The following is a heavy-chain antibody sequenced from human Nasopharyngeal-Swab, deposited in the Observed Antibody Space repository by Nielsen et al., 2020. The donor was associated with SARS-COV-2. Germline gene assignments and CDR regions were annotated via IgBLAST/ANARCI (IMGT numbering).Heavy chain of an antibody. CDR1: GFTFDNYE. Sequence: GESLKISCAASGFTFDNYEMNWVRQAPGKGLEWVSYISTSGTTIHYADSVKGRFTFSRDNAKNSLFLQMNSLRAEDTAVYYCARVSLNTVDYWGQGTLVSVSS. D-gene: IGHD2-2*02. V-gene: IGHV3-48*03. CDR3: ARVSLNTVDY. CDR2: ISTSGTTI. J-gene: IGHJ4*02.